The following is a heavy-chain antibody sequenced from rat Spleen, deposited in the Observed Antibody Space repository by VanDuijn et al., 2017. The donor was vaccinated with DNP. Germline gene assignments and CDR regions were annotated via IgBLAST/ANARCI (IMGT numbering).Heavy chain of an antibody. J-gene: IGHJ2*01. CDR3: AKAGGYSPWYFDY. V-gene: IGHV5-19*01. CDR2: ITASGGGF. D-gene: IGHD1-11*01. Sequence: EVQLVESGGGLVQPGRSLKLSCVASGFTFSNYGMAWVRLAPKKGLEWVASITASGGGFSYRDSVKGRFTISRDNARSTLYLQMNSLRSEDMATYYCAKAGGYSPWYFDYWGQGVMVTVSS. CDR1: GFTFSNYG.